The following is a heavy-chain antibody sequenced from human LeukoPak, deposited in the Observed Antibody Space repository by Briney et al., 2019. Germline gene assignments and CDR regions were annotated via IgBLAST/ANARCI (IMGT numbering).Heavy chain of an antibody. CDR3: ARDSGEMATITEYFQH. V-gene: IGHV3-30-3*01. CDR2: XXYDGSNK. J-gene: IGHJ1*01. Sequence: GGSLRLSCAASGFTFSSYAMHWVRQAPGKGLXXXXXXXYDGSNKYYADSVKGRFTISRDNTKNTLYLQMNSLRAEDTAVYYCARDSGEMATITEYFQHWGQGTLVTVSS. D-gene: IGHD5-24*01. CDR1: GFTFSSYA.